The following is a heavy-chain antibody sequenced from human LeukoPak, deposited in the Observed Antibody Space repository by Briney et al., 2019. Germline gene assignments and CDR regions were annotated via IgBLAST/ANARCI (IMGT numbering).Heavy chain of an antibody. CDR3: ASGGWRDY. J-gene: IGHJ4*02. CDR2: INTNSGGT. D-gene: IGHD3-16*01. Sequence: ASVTVSCKASGSTFTGYYMHWVRLAPGQGLEWVGWINTNSGGTNYAQKFQGRVTMTRDTSISTAYMELSRLRSDDTAVYYCASGGWRDYWGQGTLVTVSS. CDR1: GSTFTGYY. V-gene: IGHV1-2*02.